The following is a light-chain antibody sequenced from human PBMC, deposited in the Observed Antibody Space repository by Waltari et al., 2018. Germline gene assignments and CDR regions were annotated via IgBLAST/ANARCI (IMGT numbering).Light chain of an antibody. CDR1: TGAVTSGHY. J-gene: IGLJ3*02. Sequence: QAVVTQEPSLTVSPGGTVTLTCGSSTGAVTSGHYPYWFQQKPGQAPRTLMYDTSNKHSWTPARFSGSLLGGNAALTLSGAQPEDEAEYYCLLSYSGAWVFGGGTKLTVL. V-gene: IGLV7-46*01. CDR2: DTS. CDR3: LLSYSGAWV.